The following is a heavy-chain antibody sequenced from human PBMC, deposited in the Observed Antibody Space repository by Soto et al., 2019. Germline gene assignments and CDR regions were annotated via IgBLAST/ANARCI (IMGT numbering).Heavy chain of an antibody. CDR1: GGSISSGGYY. CDR3: ARGVTVSNSHIDY. D-gene: IGHD7-27*01. V-gene: IGHV4-31*03. J-gene: IGHJ4*02. Sequence: QVHLQASGPGLVKPSQTLSLTCTVSGGSISSGGYYWSWIRHHPGKGLEWMGYIFYSGNTYYNPFIKRRVAMSINTSKNEFSLKLSSVTAADTAVYYCARGVTVSNSHIDYWGQGTLVTVSS. CDR2: IFYSGNT.